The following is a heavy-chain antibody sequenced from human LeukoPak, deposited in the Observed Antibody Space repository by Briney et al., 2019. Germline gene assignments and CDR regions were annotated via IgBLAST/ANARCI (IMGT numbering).Heavy chain of an antibody. CDR3: ARDFIALGYCSSTSCYGAFDY. CDR1: GYSISSGYY. D-gene: IGHD2-2*03. V-gene: IGHV4-38-2*02. CDR2: IYYSGST. J-gene: IGHJ4*02. Sequence: PSETLSLTCTVSGYSISSGYYWGWIRQPPGKGLEWIGSIYYSGSTYYNPSLKSRVTMSVDTSKNQFSLKLSSVTAADTAVYYCARDFIALGYCSSTSCYGAFDYWGQGTLVTVSS.